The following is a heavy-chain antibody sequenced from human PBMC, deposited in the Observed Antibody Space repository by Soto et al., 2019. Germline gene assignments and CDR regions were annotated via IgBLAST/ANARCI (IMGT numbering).Heavy chain of an antibody. J-gene: IGHJ5*02. CDR2: IYYSGST. CDR3: ARYCSSTSCSGWFDP. CDR1: GGSISSGGYY. Sequence: QVQLQESGPGLVKPSQTLSLTCTVSGGSISSGGYYWSWIRQHPGKGLEWIGYIYYSGSTYYNPSLNSRVTISVDTSKNQFSLKLSSVTAADTAVYYCARYCSSTSCSGWFDPWGQGTLVTVSS. D-gene: IGHD2-2*01. V-gene: IGHV4-31*03.